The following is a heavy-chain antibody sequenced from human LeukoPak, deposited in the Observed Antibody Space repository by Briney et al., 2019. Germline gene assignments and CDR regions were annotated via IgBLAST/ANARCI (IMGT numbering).Heavy chain of an antibody. Sequence: PGGSLRLSCTASGVTFSYAWMSWVRQAPGKGLEWVGRIKCKADGGTTDYAAPVKGRFTISRDGSKNTLYLQMNSLKIDDPAVYYCVTGAGLRFLEWLLTAEYYQHWGPGNLVTVSS. D-gene: IGHD3-3*01. CDR1: GVTFSYAW. CDR3: VTGAGLRFLEWLLTAEYYQH. V-gene: IGHV3-15*01. CDR2: IKCKADGGTT. J-gene: IGHJ1*01.